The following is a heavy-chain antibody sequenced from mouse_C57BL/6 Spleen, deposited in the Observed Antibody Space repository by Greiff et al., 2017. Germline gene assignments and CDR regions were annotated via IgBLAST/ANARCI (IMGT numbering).Heavy chain of an antibody. CDR1: GFTFSDYG. CDR2: ISSGSSTI. J-gene: IGHJ1*03. Sequence: EVMLVESGGGLVKPGGSLKLSCAASGFTFSDYGMHWVRQAPEKGLEWVAYISSGSSTIYYADTVKGRFTISRDNAKNTLFLQMTSLRSEDTAMXYCARRGTTVGWYFDVWGTGTTVTVSS. D-gene: IGHD1-1*01. V-gene: IGHV5-17*01. CDR3: ARRGTTVGWYFDV.